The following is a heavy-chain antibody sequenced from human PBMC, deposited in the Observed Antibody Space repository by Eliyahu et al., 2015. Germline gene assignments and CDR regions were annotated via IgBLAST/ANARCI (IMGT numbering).Heavy chain of an antibody. Sequence: QVELQETGPGLVKPSETLTLTCSVSGFSISSGYYWGWLRLTPGKGPPWIGNVYPTGNTLHTPSFKSRAALSVDTSNDQFSLKLKSVTAADSAIYYCARVQMVRAVNRFDPWGPGTPVIVSS. J-gene: IGHJ5*02. CDR2: VYPTGNT. V-gene: IGHV4-38-2*02. CDR3: ARVQMVRAVNRFDP. CDR1: GFSISSGYY. D-gene: IGHD3-10*01.